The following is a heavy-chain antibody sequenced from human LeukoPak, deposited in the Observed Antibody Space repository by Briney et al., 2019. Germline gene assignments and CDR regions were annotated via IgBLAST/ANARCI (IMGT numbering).Heavy chain of an antibody. D-gene: IGHD2-21*02. J-gene: IGHJ5*02. CDR2: IIPILGIA. V-gene: IGHV1-69*04. CDR3: ARDQHIVVVTAQIKNWFDP. Sequence: SVKVSCKASGGTFSSYAISWERQAPGQGLEWMGRIIPILGIANYAQKFQGRVTITADKSTSTAYMELSSLRSEDTAVYYCARDQHIVVVTAQIKNWFDPWGQGTLVTVSS. CDR1: GGTFSSYA.